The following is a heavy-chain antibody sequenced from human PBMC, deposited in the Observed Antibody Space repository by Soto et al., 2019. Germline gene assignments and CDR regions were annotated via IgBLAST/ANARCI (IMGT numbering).Heavy chain of an antibody. CDR2: INPDNGNT. D-gene: IGHD2-8*02. V-gene: IGHV1-3*01. J-gene: IGHJ3*01. CDR3: ARYILSVGPSANDAFDV. Sequence: QVQLVQSGAEVRKPGASVNIYCWASGFTFGDNLINWVRQVPGQSLEWMGWINPDNGNTKYSQTFKGRVTISRHSSAIIAYVEVTDLTSDDTPVDSGARYILSVGPSANDAFDVWGQGTMVTVSS. CDR1: GFTFGDNL.